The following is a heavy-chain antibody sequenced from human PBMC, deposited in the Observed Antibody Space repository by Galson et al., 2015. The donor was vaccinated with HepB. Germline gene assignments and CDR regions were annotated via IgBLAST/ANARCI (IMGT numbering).Heavy chain of an antibody. Sequence: QSGAEVKKPGESLKISCKGSGYSFTSYWIGWVRQMPGKGLEWMGIIYPGDSDTRYSPSFQGQVTISADKSISTAYLQWSSLKASDTAMYYCARHHSYYYDSSGYYYEDYWGQGTLVTVSS. D-gene: IGHD3-22*01. CDR1: GYSFTSYW. J-gene: IGHJ4*02. CDR3: ARHHSYYYDSSGYYYEDY. V-gene: IGHV5-51*01. CDR2: IYPGDSDT.